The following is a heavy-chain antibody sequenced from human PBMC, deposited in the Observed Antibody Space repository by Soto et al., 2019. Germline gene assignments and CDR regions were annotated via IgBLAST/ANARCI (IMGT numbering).Heavy chain of an antibody. J-gene: IGHJ5*02. CDR2: IYHSGHT. Sequence: SETLSLTCTVSGGSISSGGYSWNWIRQAPGKGLEWIGYIYHSGHTLYNPSRRGRVPTSVDKSKTHFSLTMTSEPPADTAFYYRAGDQPEGKWFEPWGQGTLVNVSS. D-gene: IGHD3-10*01. CDR3: AGDQPEGKWFEP. CDR1: GGSISSGGYS. V-gene: IGHV4-30-2*01.